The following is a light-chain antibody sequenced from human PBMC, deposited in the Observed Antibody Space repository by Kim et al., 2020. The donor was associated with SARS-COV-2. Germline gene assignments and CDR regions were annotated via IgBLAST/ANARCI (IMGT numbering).Light chain of an antibody. CDR2: DAS. V-gene: IGKV3-11*01. CDR1: QSVSNY. J-gene: IGKJ2*01. Sequence: LSQGERATLACRASQSVSNYLAWYQQKPGQAPRLVIYDASKRATGIPVRFSGSGSGTDFTLTISSLEPEDFAVYYCQQGSIWPPDTFGQGTKLEI. CDR3: QQGSIWPPDT.